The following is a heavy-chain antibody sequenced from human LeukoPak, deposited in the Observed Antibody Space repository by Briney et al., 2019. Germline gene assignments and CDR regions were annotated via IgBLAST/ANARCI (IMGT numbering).Heavy chain of an antibody. J-gene: IGHJ3*02. D-gene: IGHD3-22*01. CDR1: GGSTSGYY. CDR3: ARHMTVTYDAFDM. V-gene: IGHV4-59*08. CDR2: VYYSGHT. Sequence: SETLSLTCSVSGGSTSGYYWSWIRQPPGKGPEWLGCVYYSGHTSYSPSLESRVTISVDTSKNQFSLKLNSVTAADTAVYYCARHMTVTYDAFDMWGQGTMVTVSS.